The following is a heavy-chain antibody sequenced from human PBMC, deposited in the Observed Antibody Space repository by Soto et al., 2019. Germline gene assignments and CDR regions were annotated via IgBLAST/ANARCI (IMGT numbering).Heavy chain of an antibody. CDR3: AEYDSSGQLVDY. D-gene: IGHD3-22*01. J-gene: IGHJ4*02. CDR2: INHSGST. V-gene: IGHV4-34*09. CDR1: GGSFSGYY. Sequence: SDTLSLTCAVYGGSFSGYYWSWIRQPPGKGLEWIGEINHSGSTYYNPSLKSRVTISVDTSKNQFSLKLSSVTAADTAVYYCAEYDSSGQLVDYWGQGTLVTVSS.